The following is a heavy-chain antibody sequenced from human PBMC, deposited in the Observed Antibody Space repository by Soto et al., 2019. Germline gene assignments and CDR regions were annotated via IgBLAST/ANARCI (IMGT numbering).Heavy chain of an antibody. D-gene: IGHD6-19*01. CDR3: ARGVDDISGYHYYYYGMVV. CDR2: INPNSGGT. Sequence: ASVKVSCKASGYTFTGYYMHWVRQAPGQGLEWMGWINPNSGGTNYAQKFQGWVTMTRDTSISTAYMELSRLRSDDTAAYYCARGVDDISGYHYYYYGMVVCGQGPTVTAS. CDR1: GYTFTGYY. V-gene: IGHV1-2*04. J-gene: IGHJ6*02.